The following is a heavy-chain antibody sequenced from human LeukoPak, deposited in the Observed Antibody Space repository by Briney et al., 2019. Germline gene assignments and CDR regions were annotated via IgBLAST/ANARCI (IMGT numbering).Heavy chain of an antibody. Sequence: ASVKVSCKASGGTFSSYAISWVRQAPGQGLEWMGGIIPIFGTANYAQKFQGRVTITADESTSTAYMELSSLRSEDTAVYYCARAIVVVPAAIGWFDPWGQGTLVTVSS. D-gene: IGHD2-2*01. V-gene: IGHV1-69*13. J-gene: IGHJ5*02. CDR1: GGTFSSYA. CDR2: IIPIFGTA. CDR3: ARAIVVVPAAIGWFDP.